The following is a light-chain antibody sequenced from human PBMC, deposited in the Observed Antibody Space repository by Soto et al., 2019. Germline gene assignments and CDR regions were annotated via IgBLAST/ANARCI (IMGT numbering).Light chain of an antibody. CDR3: QHYGNTPYT. J-gene: IGKJ2*01. Sequence: EIVLTQSPGTLSLSPGERVTLSCRASQSVPSNYLAWYQHKPGQALRLLIYAASSSATGVPGRFSGSGSGTEVTLTMSRLGSEDCAEYYCQHYGNTPYTFSQGTKREL. V-gene: IGKV3-20*01. CDR2: AAS. CDR1: QSVPSNY.